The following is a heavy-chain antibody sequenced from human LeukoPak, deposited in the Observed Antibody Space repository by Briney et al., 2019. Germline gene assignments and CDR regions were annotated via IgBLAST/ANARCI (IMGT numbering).Heavy chain of an antibody. J-gene: IGHJ4*02. Sequence: PSETLSLTCAVSGGSISSGSYYWSWIRQPAGKGLEWIGRIYTSGSTNYNPSLKSRVTISVDTSKNQFSLKLNSVTAADTAVYYCARGDSWGSGLTVFDYWGQGTLVTVPS. CDR3: ARGDSWGSGLTVFDY. V-gene: IGHV4-61*02. CDR1: GGSISSGSYY. D-gene: IGHD6-19*01. CDR2: IYTSGST.